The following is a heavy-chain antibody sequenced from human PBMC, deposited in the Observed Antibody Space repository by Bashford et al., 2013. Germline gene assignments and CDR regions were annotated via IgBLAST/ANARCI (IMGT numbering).Heavy chain of an antibody. V-gene: IGHV1-46*01. D-gene: IGHD2-15*01. CDR3: ARDDNGGGIVYNWFDP. CDR1: GYTFTSYY. Sequence: ASVKVSCKASGYTFTSYYIHWVRQAPGQGLEWMGIINPSGGSTSYAQKFPGRVTMTRDTSTSTVYMELSSLRSEDTAVYYCARDDNGGGIVYNWFDPWGQGTLVTVSS. J-gene: IGHJ5*02. CDR2: INPSGGST.